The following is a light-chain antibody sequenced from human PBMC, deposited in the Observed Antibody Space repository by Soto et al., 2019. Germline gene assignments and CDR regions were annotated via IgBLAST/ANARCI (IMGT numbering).Light chain of an antibody. J-gene: IGLJ1*01. V-gene: IGLV2-8*01. CDR2: DVT. CDR1: SSDIGGYNS. Sequence: QSALTQSPSASGSPGQSVTISCTGTSSDIGGYNSVSWYQQHPGKAPKVMIYDVTKRPSGVPDRFSGSKSGNTASLTVSALRAEDEADYYCSSYTDRKHLVFGTGTKLTVL. CDR3: SSYTDRKHLV.